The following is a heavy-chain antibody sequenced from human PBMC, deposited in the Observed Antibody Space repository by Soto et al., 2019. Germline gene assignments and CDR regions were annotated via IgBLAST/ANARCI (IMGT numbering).Heavy chain of an antibody. CDR1: GFTFSSYA. D-gene: IGHD6-13*01. CDR3: ARTIAAAGTGWFDP. Sequence: GGSLRLSCAASGFTFSSYAMSWVRQAPGKGLEWVSAISGSGGSTYYADSVKGRFTISRDNSKNTLYLQMNSLRAEDTAVYYCARTIAAAGTGWFDPWGQGTLVTVSS. V-gene: IGHV3-23*01. J-gene: IGHJ5*02. CDR2: ISGSGGST.